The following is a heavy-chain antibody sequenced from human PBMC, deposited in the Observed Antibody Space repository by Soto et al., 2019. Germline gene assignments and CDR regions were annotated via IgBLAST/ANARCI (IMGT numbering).Heavy chain of an antibody. J-gene: IGHJ4*02. CDR3: AREGSGWKYFDY. CDR2: INPNSGGT. Sequence: QVQLVQSGAEVKKPGASVKVSCKGSGYTFTANYIQWVRQAPGQGLEWMGWINPNSGGTTYAQKFQGRXXLXRVXSITTAYMELSRLTSDDTAVYFCAREGSGWKYFDYWGQGSLVTVPS. V-gene: IGHV1-2*02. D-gene: IGHD6-19*01. CDR1: GYTFTANY.